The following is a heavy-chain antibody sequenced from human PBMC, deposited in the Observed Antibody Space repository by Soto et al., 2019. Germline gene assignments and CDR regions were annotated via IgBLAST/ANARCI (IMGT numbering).Heavy chain of an antibody. V-gene: IGHV4-34*01. J-gene: IGHJ5*02. CDR2: INHSGST. Sequence: QVQLQQWGAGLLKPSETLSLTCAVYGGSFSGYYWSWIRQPPGKGLEWIGEINHSGSTNYNPSPKSRVTIAADTSKNQFSLQLSSVTAADTAVYYCARGVAAAGPLNWFDPWGQGTLVTVSS. CDR3: ARGVAAAGPLNWFDP. D-gene: IGHD6-13*01. CDR1: GGSFSGYY.